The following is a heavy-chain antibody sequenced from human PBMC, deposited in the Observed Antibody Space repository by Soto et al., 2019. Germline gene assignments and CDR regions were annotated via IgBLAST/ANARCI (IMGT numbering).Heavy chain of an antibody. CDR3: ARDGVAVTTGIAGY. V-gene: IGHV1-18*01. J-gene: IGHJ4*02. CDR2: INVYDGNT. Sequence: ASVKVSCKASGYTFSNYAVTWVRQAPGQGLEWMGWINVYDGNTKYAQTFQGRVTMTTDTSTNTVYMELRSLTSDETAVYYCARDGVAVTTGIAGYWGQGTLVTVSS. D-gene: IGHD4-4*01. CDR1: GYTFSNYA.